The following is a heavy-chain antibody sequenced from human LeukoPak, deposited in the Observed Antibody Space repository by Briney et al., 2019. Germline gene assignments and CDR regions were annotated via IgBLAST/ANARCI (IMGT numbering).Heavy chain of an antibody. CDR3: AKFAEDYYDSSGYFPIPGPGYFDL. D-gene: IGHD3-22*01. J-gene: IGHJ2*01. V-gene: IGHV3-21*04. CDR1: GFTFSSYS. CDR2: ISSSSSYI. Sequence: KPGGSLRLSCAASGFTFSSYSMNWVRQAPGKGLEWVSSISSSSSYIHYADSVKDRFTISRDNSKNTLYLQMNSLRAEDTAVYYCAKFAEDYYDSSGYFPIPGPGYFDLWGRGTLVTVSS.